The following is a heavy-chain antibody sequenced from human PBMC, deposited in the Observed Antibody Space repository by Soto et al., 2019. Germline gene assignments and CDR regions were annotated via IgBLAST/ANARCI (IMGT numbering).Heavy chain of an antibody. CDR1: AFRLSSYS. CDR3: TTMRGFFEF. V-gene: IGHV3-23*01. Sequence: PGGSLRLCCAAPSAFRLSSYSMSWVRQTPGKGLEWDAANTGNGDKTYYADSVEGRYTITRDNSKDTHYLQMSSLRAEDTAIYYCTTMRGFFEFWGQGTLVTVSS. CDR2: NTGNGDKT. D-gene: IGHD3-22*01. J-gene: IGHJ4*02.